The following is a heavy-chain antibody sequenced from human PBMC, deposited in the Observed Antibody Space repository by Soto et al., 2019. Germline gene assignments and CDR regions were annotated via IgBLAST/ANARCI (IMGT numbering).Heavy chain of an antibody. D-gene: IGHD2-2*01. CDR2: IIPIFGTA. Sequence: SVKVSCKASGGTFSSYAISWVRQAPGQRLEWMGGIIPIFGTANYAQKFQGRVTITADKSTSTAYMELSSLRSEDTAVYYCASDCSSTSCAGYYYYGMDVWGQGTTVTVSS. CDR3: ASDCSSTSCAGYYYYGMDV. V-gene: IGHV1-69*06. CDR1: GGTFSSYA. J-gene: IGHJ6*02.